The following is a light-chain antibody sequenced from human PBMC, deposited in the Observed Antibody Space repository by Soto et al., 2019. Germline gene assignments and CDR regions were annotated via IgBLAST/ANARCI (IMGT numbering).Light chain of an antibody. CDR3: QAWDSSTPVV. J-gene: IGLJ2*01. Sequence: SYELTQPPSVSVSPGQTASITCSGDKLGDKYACWYQQKPGQSPVLVIYQESKRPSGIPERFSGSKSGNTATLTISGTQAMDEDDYYCQAWDSSTPVVFGGGTKLTVL. CDR2: QES. V-gene: IGLV3-1*01. CDR1: KLGDKY.